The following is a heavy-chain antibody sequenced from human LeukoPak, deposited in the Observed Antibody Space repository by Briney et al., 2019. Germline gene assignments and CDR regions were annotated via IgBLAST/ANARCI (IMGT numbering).Heavy chain of an antibody. D-gene: IGHD2-15*01. Sequence: PGGSLRLSCAASGFTFSNYGMHWVRQAPGKGLGWVAVIWYDGSNKYYGDSVKGRFTISRDNSKNTLYLQMNSLRAEDTAVYYCARDPTRGGGRTGSLDYWGQGTLVTVSS. J-gene: IGHJ4*02. CDR2: IWYDGSNK. CDR3: ARDPTRGGGRTGSLDY. V-gene: IGHV3-33*01. CDR1: GFTFSNYG.